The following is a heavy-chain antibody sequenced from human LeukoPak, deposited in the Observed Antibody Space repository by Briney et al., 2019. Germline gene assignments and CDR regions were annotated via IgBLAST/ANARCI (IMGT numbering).Heavy chain of an antibody. J-gene: IGHJ4*02. D-gene: IGHD3-10*01. CDR2: INHSGST. V-gene: IGHV4-34*01. Sequence: PSETLSLTCAVYGGSFSGYYWSWIRQPPGKGLEWIGEINHSGSTNYNPSLKSRVTISVDTSKIQFSLKLSSVTAADTAVYYCARHRGSGRTRADYWGRGTLVTVSS. CDR3: ARHRGSGRTRADY. CDR1: GGSFSGYY.